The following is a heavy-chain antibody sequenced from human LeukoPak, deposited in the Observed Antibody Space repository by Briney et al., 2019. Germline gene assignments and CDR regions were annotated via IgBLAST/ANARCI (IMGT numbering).Heavy chain of an antibody. D-gene: IGHD4-17*01. V-gene: IGHV3-30*03. CDR3: ARDRRATVTTAGGY. CDR1: GFSFNDFG. CDR2: ISHDGSNQ. J-gene: IGHJ4*02. Sequence: PGKSLRLSCAASGFSFNDFGMHWVRQAPGKALEWVAVISHDGSNQHYADSVMGRFSVSRDSSKNTVYLQMNSLRAEDTAVYYCARDRRATVTTAGGYWGQGTLVTVSS.